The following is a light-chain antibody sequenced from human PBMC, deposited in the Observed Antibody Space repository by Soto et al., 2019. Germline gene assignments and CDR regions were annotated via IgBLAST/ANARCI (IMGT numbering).Light chain of an antibody. Sequence: QSVLTQPPSVSAAPGQKVTISCSGSSSNIGNNYVSWYQQLPGTAPKLLIYDNNKRPSGIPDRFSGSKSGTSATLGITGLQTGDEDDYYCGTWDSSLSALYVFGTGTKLTVL. V-gene: IGLV1-51*01. J-gene: IGLJ1*01. CDR1: SSNIGNNY. CDR3: GTWDSSLSALYV. CDR2: DNN.